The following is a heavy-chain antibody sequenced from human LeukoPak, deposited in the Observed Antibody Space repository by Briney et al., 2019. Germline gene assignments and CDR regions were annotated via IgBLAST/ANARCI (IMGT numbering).Heavy chain of an antibody. V-gene: IGHV4-61*01. Sequence: SETLSLTCTVSGGSVSSGSYYWSWMRQPPGKGLEWIGYIYYSGSTNYNPSLKSRVTISVDTSKNRFSLKLSSVTPADTAVYYCARARYFDPGSIVDPWGQGTLVTVSS. CDR3: ARARYFDPGSIVDP. J-gene: IGHJ5*02. CDR1: GGSVSSGSYY. D-gene: IGHD3-9*01. CDR2: IYYSGST.